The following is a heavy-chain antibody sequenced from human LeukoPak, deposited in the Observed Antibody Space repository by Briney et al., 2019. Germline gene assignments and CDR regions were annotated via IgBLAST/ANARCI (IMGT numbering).Heavy chain of an antibody. CDR2: ISSSSSYI. CDR3: ARDVGYYDSSGYLGVDY. CDR1: GFTFSSYS. J-gene: IGHJ4*02. D-gene: IGHD3-22*01. Sequence: PGGSLRLSCAASGFTFSSYSMNWVRQAPGKGLEWVSSISSSSSYIYYADSVKGRFTISRDNAKNSLYLQMNSLRAEDTAVYYCARDVGYYDSSGYLGVDYWGQGTLVTVSS. V-gene: IGHV3-21*01.